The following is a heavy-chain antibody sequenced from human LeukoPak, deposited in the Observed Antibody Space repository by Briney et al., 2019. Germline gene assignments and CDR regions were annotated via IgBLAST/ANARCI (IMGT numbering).Heavy chain of an antibody. CDR3: ARQGSGNYLSPVNY. CDR1: GGFISSSSYY. J-gene: IGHJ4*02. V-gene: IGHV4-39*01. Sequence: PSETLSLTCTVSGGFISSSSYYWGWIRQPPGKGLEWIGTIYYSGSTYYNPSLKSRVTISVDTSKNQFSLKLSSVTAADTAVYYCARQGSGNYLSPVNYWGQGTLVTVSS. D-gene: IGHD1-26*01. CDR2: IYYSGST.